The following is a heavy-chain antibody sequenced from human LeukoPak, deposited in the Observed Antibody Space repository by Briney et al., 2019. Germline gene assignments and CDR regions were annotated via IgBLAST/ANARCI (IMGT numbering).Heavy chain of an antibody. Sequence: ASVKVSCKASGYTFTGYYMHRVRQAPGQGLEWMGWINPNSGGTNYAQKFQGRVTMTRDTSISTAYMELSRLRSDDTAVYYCARDTYDSSGPIAFDYWGQGTLVTVSS. CDR2: INPNSGGT. V-gene: IGHV1-2*02. J-gene: IGHJ4*02. CDR3: ARDTYDSSGPIAFDY. CDR1: GYTFTGYY. D-gene: IGHD3-22*01.